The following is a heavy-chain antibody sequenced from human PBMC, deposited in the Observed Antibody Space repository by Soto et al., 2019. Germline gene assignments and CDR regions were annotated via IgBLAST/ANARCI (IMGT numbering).Heavy chain of an antibody. D-gene: IGHD4-4*01. Sequence: EVQLVESGGGLVQPGGSLRLSCAASGFTFSGSAMHWVRQAPGKGLEWVGRIRSKPNNYATAYAASVKGRFSISRDDSKNTAYLQVNGLKTEDTAVYYCSGGQNDYNYYYYYPMDVWGRGTTVTVSS. CDR1: GFTFSGSA. V-gene: IGHV3-73*02. CDR2: IRSKPNNYAT. CDR3: SGGQNDYNYYYYYPMDV. J-gene: IGHJ6*02.